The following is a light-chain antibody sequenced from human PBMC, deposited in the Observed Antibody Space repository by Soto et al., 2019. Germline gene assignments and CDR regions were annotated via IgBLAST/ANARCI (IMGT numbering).Light chain of an antibody. J-gene: IGKJ5*01. CDR3: QQYDNLPIT. V-gene: IGKV1-33*01. CDR2: DAS. Sequence: DIQMTQSPSSLSASVGDRVTITCQASQDISNYLNWYQQKPGKAPKLLIYDASNLETGVPSRFSGSGSGTDFTFTISSLRPEDIATYYCQQYDNLPITFGQGTRLEN. CDR1: QDISNY.